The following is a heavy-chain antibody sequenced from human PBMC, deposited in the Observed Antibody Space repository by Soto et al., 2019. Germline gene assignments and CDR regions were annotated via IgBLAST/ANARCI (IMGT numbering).Heavy chain of an antibody. CDR3: ARSGESFNALDY. CDR2: SSNSGTFA. V-gene: IGHV3-11*06. J-gene: IGHJ4*02. D-gene: IGHD2-21*01. Sequence: GGSLRLSCAASGFTFSDYYMSWVRQAPGRGLEWISYSSNSGTFARYATSVKGRFSISRDNANNSLYLEMNSLRVEDTAVYYCARSGESFNALDYWGQG. CDR1: GFTFSDYY.